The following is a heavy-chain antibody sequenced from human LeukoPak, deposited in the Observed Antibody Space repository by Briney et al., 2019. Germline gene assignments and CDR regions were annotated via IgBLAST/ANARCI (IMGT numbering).Heavy chain of an antibody. CDR3: ASILRSSSGYYFDY. V-gene: IGHV3-66*01. CDR2: IYSGDTT. Sequence: GGSLRLSCAASGFTVSANYMSWVRQAPGKGLEWVSVIYSGDTTFYADSVRGKFTISRGNSKNTLYLQMNSLRAEDTAVYYCASILRSSSGYYFDYWGQGTLVTVSS. J-gene: IGHJ4*02. D-gene: IGHD3-10*01. CDR1: GFTVSANY.